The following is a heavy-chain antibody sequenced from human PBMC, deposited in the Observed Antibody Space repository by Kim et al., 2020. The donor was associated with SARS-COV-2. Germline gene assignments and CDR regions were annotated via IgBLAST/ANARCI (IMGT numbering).Heavy chain of an antibody. J-gene: IGHJ4*02. D-gene: IGHD3-10*01. CDR3: ARFGFLTKHDY. V-gene: IGHV3-48*03. Sequence: GGSLRLSCAASGFTFSSYEMNWVRQAPGKGLEWVSYISSSGSTIYYADSVKGRFTISRDNAKNSLYLQMNSLRAEDTAVYYCARFGFLTKHDYWGQGTLVTVSS. CDR2: ISSSGSTI. CDR1: GFTFSSYE.